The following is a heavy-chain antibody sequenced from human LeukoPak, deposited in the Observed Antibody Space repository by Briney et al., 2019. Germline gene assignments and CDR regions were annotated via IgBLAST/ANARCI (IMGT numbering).Heavy chain of an antibody. Sequence: GRSLRLSCAASGFTFSSYGMHWVRQAPDKGLEWVAVISYDGSNKYYADSVKGRFTISRDNSKNTLYLQMNSLRAEDTAVYYCAKALTGDYSFDYWGQGTLVTVSS. D-gene: IGHD4-17*01. J-gene: IGHJ4*02. CDR2: ISYDGSNK. CDR1: GFTFSSYG. V-gene: IGHV3-30*18. CDR3: AKALTGDYSFDY.